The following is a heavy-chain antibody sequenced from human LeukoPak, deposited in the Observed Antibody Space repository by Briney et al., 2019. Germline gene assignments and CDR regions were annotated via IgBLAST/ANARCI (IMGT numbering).Heavy chain of an antibody. D-gene: IGHD3-10*01. J-gene: IGHJ3*02. CDR1: GYTFTNYY. V-gene: IGHV1-46*01. CDR2: INPSGGST. CDR3: ARGRWGEAFDI. Sequence: ASVKVSCKASGYTFTNYYMHWVRQAPGQGLEWMGIINPSGGSTTYAQKFQGRVTTTRDTSTRTVYMDLSSLRSEDTAVYYCARGRWGEAFDIWGQGTMVIVSS.